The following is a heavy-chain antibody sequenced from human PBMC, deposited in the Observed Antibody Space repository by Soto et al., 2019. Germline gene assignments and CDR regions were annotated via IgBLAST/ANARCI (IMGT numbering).Heavy chain of an antibody. D-gene: IGHD6-13*01. CDR1: GFNFGDFY. V-gene: IGHV3-11*01. CDR2: MSGRGASV. Sequence: VQLVESGGGLVKPRESLRLSCAASGFNFGDFYMSWIRQAPGKGLEWVSFMSGRGASVYYADSVKGRFTISRDNAKNSPYLQMNSLRAVDTAMYYCARQQDLADDLDIWGQGNAVTVSS. CDR3: ARQQDLADDLDI. J-gene: IGHJ5*02.